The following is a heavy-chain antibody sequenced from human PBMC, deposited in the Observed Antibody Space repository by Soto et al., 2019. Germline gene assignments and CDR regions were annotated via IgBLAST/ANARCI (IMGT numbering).Heavy chain of an antibody. D-gene: IGHD4-17*01. J-gene: IGHJ4*02. CDR3: ARDNYGDRRSYFDY. CDR1: GFTFSSYS. CDR2: ISSSSSTI. V-gene: IGHV3-48*01. Sequence: GGSLRLSCAASGFTFSSYSMNWVRQAPGKGLEWVSYISSSSSTIYYADSVKGRFTISRDNAKNSLYLQMNSLRAEDTAVYYCARDNYGDRRSYFDYWGQGTLVTVSS.